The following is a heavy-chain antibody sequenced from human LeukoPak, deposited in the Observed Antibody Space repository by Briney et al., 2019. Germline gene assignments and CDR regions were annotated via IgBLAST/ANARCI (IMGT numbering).Heavy chain of an antibody. V-gene: IGHV3-21*01. CDR2: ITCCNNHI. CDR3: VRIGVVVPAAIWEKEPVGYFDY. CDR1: GFTFSTYS. J-gene: IGHJ4*02. D-gene: IGHD2-2*01. Sequence: GGSLRLSCGGSGFTFSTYSMNWVRRAPGKGLEWVSSITCCNNHIYYAASMKGRFTISRDNARNSLYLQMNSLRAEDTVVYYCVRIGVVVPAAIWEKEPVGYFDYWGQGTLVTVSS.